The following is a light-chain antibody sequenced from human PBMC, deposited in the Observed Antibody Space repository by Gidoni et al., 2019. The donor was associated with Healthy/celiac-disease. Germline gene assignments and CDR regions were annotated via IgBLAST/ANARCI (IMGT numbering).Light chain of an antibody. J-gene: IGLJ2*01. V-gene: IGLV3-1*01. Sequence: SYELTQPPSVSVSPGQTASITCSGDKLGDKYACWYQQKPGQSPVLVIYQDSKRPSGIPERFSGSNSGNTATLTISGTQAMDEADYYCQAWDSSTHVVFGGVTKLTDL. CDR1: KLGDKY. CDR3: QAWDSSTHVV. CDR2: QDS.